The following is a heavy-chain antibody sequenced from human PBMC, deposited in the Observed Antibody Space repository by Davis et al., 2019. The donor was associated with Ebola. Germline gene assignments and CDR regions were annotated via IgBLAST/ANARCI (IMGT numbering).Heavy chain of an antibody. CDR1: GYSISSGYY. CDR2: IYHSGST. Sequence: ESLRLSCTVSGYSISSGYYWGWIRQSPGKGLEWIGTIYHSGSTYYNPSLKSRVTISVDTSKNQFSLKLRSVTAADTAVYYCARHVDSSGWRDYYLDYWGQGTLVTVSS. D-gene: IGHD6-19*01. J-gene: IGHJ4*02. V-gene: IGHV4-38-2*02. CDR3: ARHVDSSGWRDYYLDY.